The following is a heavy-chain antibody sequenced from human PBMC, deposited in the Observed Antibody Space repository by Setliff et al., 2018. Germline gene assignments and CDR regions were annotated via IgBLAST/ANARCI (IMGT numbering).Heavy chain of an antibody. Sequence: GASVKVSCKASGYPVNNYGISWLRQTPGQGLEWMGWIGGHNDDPLFAQKFQGRVTMNTDTSTTTAYMELKSLRSDDTAVYYCARSWRAGALNHFDYWGQGSRVTVSS. D-gene: IGHD3-3*01. J-gene: IGHJ4*02. CDR3: ARSWRAGALNHFDY. CDR2: IGGHNDDP. CDR1: GYPVNNYG. V-gene: IGHV1-18*01.